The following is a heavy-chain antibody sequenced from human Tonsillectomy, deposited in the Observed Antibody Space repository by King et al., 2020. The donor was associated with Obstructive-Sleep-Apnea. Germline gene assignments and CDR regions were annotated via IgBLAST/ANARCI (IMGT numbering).Heavy chain of an antibody. V-gene: IGHV3-30*04. CDR1: GFTFSSYA. J-gene: IGHJ4*02. Sequence: VQLVESGGGVVQPGRALRLSCAASGFTFSSYAMHWVRQAPGKGLEWVAVISYDGSNKYYADSVKGRSTISRDNSKNTLYLQMNSLRAEDTAVYYCARDYPRGGSSGYLDYWGQGTLVTVSS. D-gene: IGHD3-22*01. CDR3: ARDYPRGGSSGYLDY. CDR2: ISYDGSNK.